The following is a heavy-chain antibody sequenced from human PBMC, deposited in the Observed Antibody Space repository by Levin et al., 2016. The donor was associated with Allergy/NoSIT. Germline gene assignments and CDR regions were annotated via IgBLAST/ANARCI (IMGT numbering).Heavy chain of an antibody. CDR3: ARDRDISSAWHLDY. CDR1: GFSLDSYA. CDR2: ISSSSNFI. Sequence: GESLKISCAAFGFSLDSYAMNWVRQAPGKGLEWVSSISSSSNFIYYADSVRGRFTVSRDNGENSLSLQMDSLRAEDTAVYYCARDRDISSAWHLDYWGQGALVTVSS. J-gene: IGHJ4*02. D-gene: IGHD6-19*01. V-gene: IGHV3-21*01.